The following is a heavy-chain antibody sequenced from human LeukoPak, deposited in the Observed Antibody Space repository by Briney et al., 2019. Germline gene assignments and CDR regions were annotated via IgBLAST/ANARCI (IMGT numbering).Heavy chain of an antibody. CDR3: ARDFMVGATSAYYFDF. V-gene: IGHV1-2*02. CDR1: GYTFTGYY. Sequence: GASVKVSCKASGYTFTGYYMHWVRQAPGQGLEWMGWINPNSGGTNYARKFQGRVTMTRDTSISTAYMELSRLRSDDTAVYYCARDFMVGATSAYYFDFWGQGTLVTVSS. D-gene: IGHD1-26*01. CDR2: INPNSGGT. J-gene: IGHJ4*02.